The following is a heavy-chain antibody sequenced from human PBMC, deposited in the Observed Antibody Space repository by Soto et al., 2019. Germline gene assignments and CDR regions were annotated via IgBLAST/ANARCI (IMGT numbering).Heavy chain of an antibody. CDR3: TTTLGYRSTSCP. V-gene: IGHV3-15*01. J-gene: IGHJ5*02. CDR2: IKSNAYGATT. CDR1: GFTFSNAW. Sequence: EVQLVESGGGLVKPGESLRLSCAASGFTFSNAWMNWVRQGPGKGLEWVGRIKSNAYGATTDYAAPVKGRFTISRDDSRDTLYLQMNSLKTEDTAVYYCTTTLGYRSTSCPWGQGSLVTVSS. D-gene: IGHD2-2*01.